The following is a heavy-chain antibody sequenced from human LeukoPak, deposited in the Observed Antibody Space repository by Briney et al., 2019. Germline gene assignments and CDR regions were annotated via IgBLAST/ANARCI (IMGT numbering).Heavy chain of an antibody. CDR3: AELGITMIGGV. CDR1: GFTFSSYG. V-gene: IGHV3-30*18. D-gene: IGHD3-10*02. Sequence: GGSLRLSCAASGFTFSSYGMHWVRQAPGKGLEWVAVISYDGSNKYYADSVKGRFTISRDNAKDSLYLQMNSLRAEDTAVYYCAELGITMIGGVWGKGTTVTISS. J-gene: IGHJ6*04. CDR2: ISYDGSNK.